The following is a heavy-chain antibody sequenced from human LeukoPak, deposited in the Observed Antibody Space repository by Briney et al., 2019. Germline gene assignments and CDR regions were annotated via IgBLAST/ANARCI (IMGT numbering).Heavy chain of an antibody. CDR2: INHSGST. CDR1: GGSFGGYY. J-gene: IGHJ3*02. CDR3: ARGEYSSSSFAFDI. V-gene: IGHV4-34*01. Sequence: PSETLSLTCAVYGGSFGGYYWSWIRQPPGKGLEWIGEINHSGSTNYNPSLKSRVTISVDTSKNQFSLKLSSVTAADTAVYYCARGEYSSSSFAFDIWGQGTMVTVSS. D-gene: IGHD6-6*01.